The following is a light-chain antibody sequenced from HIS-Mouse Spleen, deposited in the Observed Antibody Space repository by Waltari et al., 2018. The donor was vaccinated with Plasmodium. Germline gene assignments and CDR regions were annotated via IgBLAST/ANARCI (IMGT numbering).Light chain of an antibody. V-gene: IGKV3-15*01. J-gene: IGKJ1*01. Sequence: EIVMTQSPATMSVSPGERATLSCRASQRVSSNLAGYQQKPGPAPRLLSYGASTRPTGIPARFSGSGSVTEFTLTISSMQSEDFAVYYCQQYKNWPRGTFGQGTKVEIK. CDR3: QQYKNWPRGT. CDR2: GAS. CDR1: QRVSSN.